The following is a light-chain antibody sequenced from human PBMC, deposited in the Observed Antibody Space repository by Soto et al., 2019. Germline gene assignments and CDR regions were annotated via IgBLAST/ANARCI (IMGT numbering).Light chain of an antibody. CDR3: SSYAGNSNLV. J-gene: IGLJ2*01. CDR2: EVT. V-gene: IGLV2-8*01. CDR1: SSDVGRYNY. Sequence: QSALTQAPSASGSPGQSVTISCTGTSSDVGRYNYVSWYQQHPAKAPILIIYEVTTRPSGVPDRFSGSKSGNTASLTVSGLQAEDEADYYCSSYAGNSNLVFGGGTKLTVL.